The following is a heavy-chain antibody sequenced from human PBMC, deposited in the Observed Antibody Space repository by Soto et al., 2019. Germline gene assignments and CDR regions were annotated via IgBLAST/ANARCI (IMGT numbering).Heavy chain of an antibody. D-gene: IGHD3-22*01. CDR3: ALRSMAVVPEY. J-gene: IGHJ4*02. V-gene: IGHV4-59*01. CDR1: GDSISSYY. CDR2: LYYGRSA. Sequence: QVQLQESGPGLVKPSETLSLTCAVSGDSISSYYCMWIRQPPGKGLDSIVYLYYGRSANNNPSLTSRVTLSADTSTNQSTLTLSSTPAAATAVYSWALRSMAVVPEYWGQGTLVTVSS.